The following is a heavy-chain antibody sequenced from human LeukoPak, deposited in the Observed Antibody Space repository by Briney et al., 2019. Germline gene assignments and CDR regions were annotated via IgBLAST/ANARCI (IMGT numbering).Heavy chain of an antibody. Sequence: PSETLSLTCAVYGGSFSTYYWSWIRQPPGKGLEWIGYIYYSGNTNYNPSLKSRVSISVDTSKNQFSLKLTSVTAADTAVYYCARVGRGDFDYWGQGALVTVSS. CDR2: IYYSGNT. CDR3: ARVGRGDFDY. J-gene: IGHJ4*02. CDR1: GGSFSTYY. V-gene: IGHV4-59*01.